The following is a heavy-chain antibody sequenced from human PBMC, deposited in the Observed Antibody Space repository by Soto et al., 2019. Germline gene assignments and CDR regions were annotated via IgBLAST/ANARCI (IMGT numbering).Heavy chain of an antibody. J-gene: IGHJ4*02. CDR2: IYSGGST. D-gene: IGHD6-13*01. Sequence: GGSLRLSCAASGFTVSSNYMNWVRQAPGKGLEWVSVIYSGGSTNYADSVKGRFTISRDNSKNTLYLQMNSLRAEDTAVYYCARGPGIQTAGTVDYWGQGTLVTVSS. CDR1: GFTVSSNY. V-gene: IGHV3-66*01. CDR3: ARGPGIQTAGTVDY.